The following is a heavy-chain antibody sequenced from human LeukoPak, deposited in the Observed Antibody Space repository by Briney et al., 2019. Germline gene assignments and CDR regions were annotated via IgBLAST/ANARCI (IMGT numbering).Heavy chain of an antibody. Sequence: PGGSLRLSCAASGFTFSSYGMHWVRQAPGKGLEWVAVIWYDGSNKYYADSVKGRFTISRDNSKNTLYLQMNSLRAEDTAVYYCAMTSSYCSGGSCYYDYWGQGTLVTVSS. D-gene: IGHD2-15*01. CDR1: GFTFSSYG. CDR3: AMTSSYCSGGSCYYDY. V-gene: IGHV3-33*01. CDR2: IWYDGSNK. J-gene: IGHJ4*02.